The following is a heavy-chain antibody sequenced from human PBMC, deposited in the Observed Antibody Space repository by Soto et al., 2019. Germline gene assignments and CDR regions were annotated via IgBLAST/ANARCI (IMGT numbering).Heavy chain of an antibody. D-gene: IGHD5-18*01. CDR3: ARDQDVDTAMLDAFDV. Sequence: ASVKVSCKASGYTFTNYAMHWVRQAPGQRLEWMGWINAGNGNTKYSQKFQGRVTITRDTSASTAYMELSSLRSEDTALYYCARDQDVDTAMLDAFDVWGQGTLVTVSS. V-gene: IGHV1-3*01. CDR1: GYTFTNYA. CDR2: INAGNGNT. J-gene: IGHJ4*02.